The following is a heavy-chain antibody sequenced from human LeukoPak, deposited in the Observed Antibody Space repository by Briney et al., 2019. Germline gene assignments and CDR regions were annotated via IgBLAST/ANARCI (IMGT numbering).Heavy chain of an antibody. V-gene: IGHV3-9*01. D-gene: IGHD4-17*01. CDR3: AKDKRVATLTISPMDV. CDR1: GFTFDDYA. Sequence: CRSLRLSCAASGFTFDDYAMHWVRQPPGKGLEWVSGISWNGGHMVYADSVRGRFTISRDHAKNSLYLQMNSLRAEDTAFYYCAKDKRVATLTISPMDVWGKGTTVTVSS. CDR2: ISWNGGHM. J-gene: IGHJ6*03.